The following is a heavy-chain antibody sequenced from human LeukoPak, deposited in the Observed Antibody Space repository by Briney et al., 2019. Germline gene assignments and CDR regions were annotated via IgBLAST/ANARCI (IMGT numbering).Heavy chain of an antibody. CDR2: ISASGGST. D-gene: IGHD3-3*02. J-gene: IGHJ5*02. CDR3: AKPTHFNWFDP. Sequence: PGGSLRLSCAASGFTFSSYAMGWVRQDPGKWLDWVSGISASGGSTYYADSVKGRFTISRDNSKNTLYLQMNSLRAEDTAVYYCAKPTHFNWFDPWGQGTLVTVSS. CDR1: GFTFSSYA. V-gene: IGHV3-23*01.